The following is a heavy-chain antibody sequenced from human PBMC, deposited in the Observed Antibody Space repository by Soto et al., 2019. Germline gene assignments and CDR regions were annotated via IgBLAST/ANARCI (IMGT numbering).Heavy chain of an antibody. J-gene: IGHJ6*02. D-gene: IGHD3-9*01. Sequence: EVQLLESGGGSVQPGGALRLSCVASGFTFSTYAMSWVRQAPGKGLEWVSGIGGLSGGTDYADSVKGRLTISRDNSKNTLYLQMNSPRAEDTAVYFCAKVSILTESYHYYAMDVWGQGTTVTVSS. CDR2: IGGLSGGT. CDR3: AKVSILTESYHYYAMDV. CDR1: GFTFSTYA. V-gene: IGHV3-23*01.